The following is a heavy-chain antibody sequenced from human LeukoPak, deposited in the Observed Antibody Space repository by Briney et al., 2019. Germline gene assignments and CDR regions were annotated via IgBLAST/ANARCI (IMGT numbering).Heavy chain of an antibody. Sequence: GGSLRLSCAASGFTFSSYGLHWVRQAPGKGLEWVAFIRYDGSETYDGSDEYYADSVKGRFTISRDNSKNMLYLHMNSLRAEDTAVYYCAGDFDYWGQGTLVTVSS. V-gene: IGHV3-30*02. CDR3: AGDFDY. CDR1: GFTFSSYG. CDR2: IRYDGSETYDGSDE. J-gene: IGHJ4*02.